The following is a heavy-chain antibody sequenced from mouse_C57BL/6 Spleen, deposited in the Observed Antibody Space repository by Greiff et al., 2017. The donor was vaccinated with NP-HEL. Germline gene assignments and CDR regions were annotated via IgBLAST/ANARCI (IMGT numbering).Heavy chain of an antibody. Sequence: EVQLQQSGAELVRPGASVKLSCTASGFNIKDYYMHWVKQRPEQGLEWIGRIDPEDGDTEYAPKFQGKATMTADTSSNTAYLQLSSLTSEDTAVYYCTRYDYHILYAMDYWGQGTSVTVSS. J-gene: IGHJ4*01. CDR3: TRYDYHILYAMDY. V-gene: IGHV14-1*01. CDR2: IDPEDGDT. D-gene: IGHD2-4*01. CDR1: GFNIKDYY.